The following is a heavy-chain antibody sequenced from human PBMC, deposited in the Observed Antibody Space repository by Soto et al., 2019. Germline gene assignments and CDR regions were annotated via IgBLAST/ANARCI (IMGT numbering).Heavy chain of an antibody. CDR2: IIPVLGTA. V-gene: IGHV1-69*13. J-gene: IGHJ6*02. CDR1: GGSFSSFS. D-gene: IGHD2-2*01. CDR3: ARVADCSSTSCYRGYGMDV. Sequence: GASVKVSCKVSGGSFSSFSINWVRQAPGQRFEWMGGIIPVLGTANFTQKFQDRVTFTADESTATAYMTLSSLTSEDTAVYYCARVADCSSTSCYRGYGMDVWGQGTTVTVSS.